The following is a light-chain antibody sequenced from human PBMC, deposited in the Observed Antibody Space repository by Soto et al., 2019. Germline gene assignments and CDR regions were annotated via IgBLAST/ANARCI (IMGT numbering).Light chain of an antibody. CDR3: QQSYSTPIT. V-gene: IGKV1-39*01. Sequence: DIHMTQSPSSLSASVVGRVTITCRASQSISSYLNWYQQKPGKAPKLLIYAASSLQSGVPSRFSGSGSGTDFTLTISSLQPEDFATYYCQQSYSTPITFGQGTRLEIK. CDR1: QSISSY. J-gene: IGKJ5*01. CDR2: AAS.